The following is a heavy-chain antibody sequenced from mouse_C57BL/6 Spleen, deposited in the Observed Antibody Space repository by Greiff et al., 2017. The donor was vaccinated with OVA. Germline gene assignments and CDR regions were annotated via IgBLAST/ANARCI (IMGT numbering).Heavy chain of an antibody. CDR1: GYAFSSSW. CDR2: IYPGDGDT. V-gene: IGHV1-82*01. Sequence: QVQLKQSGPELVKPGASVKISCKASGYAFSSSWMNWVKQRPGKGLEWIGRIYPGDGDTNYNGKFKGKATLTADKSSSTAYMQLSSLTSEDSAVYFCARVDSSGYGYFDYWGQGTTLTVSS. J-gene: IGHJ2*01. D-gene: IGHD3-2*02. CDR3: ARVDSSGYGYFDY.